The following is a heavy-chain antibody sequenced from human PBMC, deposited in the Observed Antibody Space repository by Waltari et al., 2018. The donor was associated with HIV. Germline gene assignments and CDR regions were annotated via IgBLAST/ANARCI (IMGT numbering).Heavy chain of an antibody. CDR2: IWYDGSNK. J-gene: IGHJ4*02. V-gene: IGHV3-33*01. D-gene: IGHD6-19*01. CDR1: GFTFSSYG. Sequence: QVQLVESGGGVVQPGRSLRLSCAASGFTFSSYGMHWVRQAPGKGLEWVAVIWYDGSNKYYADSVKGRFTISRDNSKNTLYLQMNSLRAEDTAVYYCARDREWLGFDYWGQGTLVTVSS. CDR3: ARDREWLGFDY.